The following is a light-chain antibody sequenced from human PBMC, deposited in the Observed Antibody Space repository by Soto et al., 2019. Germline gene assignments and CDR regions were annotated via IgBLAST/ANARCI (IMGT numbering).Light chain of an antibody. CDR1: QDISNY. CDR3: QQSYTTPIT. J-gene: IGKJ5*01. Sequence: DIQMTQSPSSLSASVGGRVTITCQASQDISNYLNWYQQKPGKAPNLLVYAASSLQSGVPSRFTGSGSGTDFTLTISSLQPEDFATYFCQQSYTTPITFGQGTRLEI. V-gene: IGKV1-39*01. CDR2: AAS.